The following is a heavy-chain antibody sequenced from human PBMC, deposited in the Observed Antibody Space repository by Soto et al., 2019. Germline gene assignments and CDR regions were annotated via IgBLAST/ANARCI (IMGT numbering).Heavy chain of an antibody. Sequence: ASVKVSCKASGGTFSSYAISWVRQAPGQGLEWMGGIIPIFGTADYAQKFQGRVTITADESTSTAYMELSSLRSEDTAVYYCARVSELSAYFNWFDPWGQGTLVTVSS. V-gene: IGHV1-69*13. CDR3: ARVSELSAYFNWFDP. CDR1: GGTFSSYA. CDR2: IIPIFGTA. J-gene: IGHJ5*02. D-gene: IGHD3-9*01.